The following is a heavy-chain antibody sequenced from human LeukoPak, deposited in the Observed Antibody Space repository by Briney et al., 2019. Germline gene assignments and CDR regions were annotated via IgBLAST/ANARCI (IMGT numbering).Heavy chain of an antibody. D-gene: IGHD3-10*01. CDR3: AISSYYYGSGSPSGY. J-gene: IGHJ4*02. V-gene: IGHV3-23*01. CDR2: ISGSGGST. CDR1: GFTFSSYA. Sequence: GGSLRLSCAASGFTFSSYAMSWVRQAPGKGLEWVSAISGSGGSTYYADSVKGRFTISRDNSKNTLYLQMNSLRAEDTAVYYCAISSYYYGSGSPSGYWGQGTLVTVSS.